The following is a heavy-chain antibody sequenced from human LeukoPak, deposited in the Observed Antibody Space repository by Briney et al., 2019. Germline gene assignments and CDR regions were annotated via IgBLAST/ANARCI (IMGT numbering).Heavy chain of an antibody. Sequence: GGSLRLSWAASGXTYSSYWMHWVRQAPGKGLVWVSRINSDGSSTSYADSVKGRFTISRDNAKNTLYLQMNSLRAEDTAVYYCARVAYSSSWYWFDPWGQGTLVTVS. CDR1: GXTYSSYW. D-gene: IGHD6-13*01. V-gene: IGHV3-74*01. J-gene: IGHJ5*02. CDR3: ARVAYSSSWYWFDP. CDR2: INSDGSST.